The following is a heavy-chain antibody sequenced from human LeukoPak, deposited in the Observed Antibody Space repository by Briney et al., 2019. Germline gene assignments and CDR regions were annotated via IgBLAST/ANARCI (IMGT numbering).Heavy chain of an antibody. CDR1: GGSISSYY. V-gene: IGHV4-59*01. CDR3: ARARYHTEMTYFRTVYYFDY. J-gene: IGHJ4*02. D-gene: IGHD3/OR15-3a*01. Sequence: SETLSLTCTVSGGSISSYYWSWIRQPPGKGLEWIGYIHYSGSTNYNPSLKSRVTISVDTPKNQFSLKLSSVTAADTAVYYCARARYHTEMTYFRTVYYFDYWGQGTLVTVSS. CDR2: IHYSGST.